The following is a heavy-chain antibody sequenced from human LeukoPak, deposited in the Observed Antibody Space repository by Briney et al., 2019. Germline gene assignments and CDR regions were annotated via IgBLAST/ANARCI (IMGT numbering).Heavy chain of an antibody. CDR2: ISSSSIYI. CDR1: GFTFSAYT. J-gene: IGHJ3*02. D-gene: IGHD5-24*01. Sequence: GSLRLSCAASGFTFSAYTMNWVRQAPGKGLEWVSSISSSSIYIYYADSVKGRFTISRDNAKNSLYLQMNSLRAEDTALYYCAKDEMATIRRGAFDIWGQGTMVTVSS. V-gene: IGHV3-21*04. CDR3: AKDEMATIRRGAFDI.